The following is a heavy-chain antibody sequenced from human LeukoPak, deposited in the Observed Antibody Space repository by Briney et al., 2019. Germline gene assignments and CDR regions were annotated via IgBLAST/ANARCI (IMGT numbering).Heavy chain of an antibody. J-gene: IGHJ6*02. V-gene: IGHV1-69*13. D-gene: IGHD6-13*01. CDR1: GGTFSSYA. Sequence: GASVKVSCKASGGTFSSYAISWVRQAPGQGLEWMGGIIPIFGTAIYAQKFQGRVTITADESTSTAYMELSSLRSEDTAVYYCARDGGMMAAAGDYYYYGMDVWGQGTTVTVSS. CDR3: ARDGGMMAAAGDYYYYGMDV. CDR2: IIPIFGTA.